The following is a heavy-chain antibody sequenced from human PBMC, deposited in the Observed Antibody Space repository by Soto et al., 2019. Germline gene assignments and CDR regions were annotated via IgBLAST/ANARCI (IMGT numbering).Heavy chain of an antibody. CDR1: GYAFSDYG. CDR2: MSAHNGDK. J-gene: IGHJ5*02. V-gene: IGHV1-18*01. CDR3: VRDCLHYDVLTGYYSDCLDP. Sequence: QIQMVQSGGEVKKPGASVKVSCKASGYAFSDYGISWVRQAPGQGPEWMGWMSAHNGDKNYAPRFQGRLIMTTDTHTSTASMELRSLRSDDTAVSYCVRDCLHYDVLTGYYSDCLDPWGQGTLVIVSS. D-gene: IGHD3-9*01.